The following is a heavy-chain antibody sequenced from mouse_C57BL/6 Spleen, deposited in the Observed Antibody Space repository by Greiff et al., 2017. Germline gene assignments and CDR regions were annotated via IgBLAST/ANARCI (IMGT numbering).Heavy chain of an antibody. CDR3: ARSRDYAMDY. Sequence: VQLQQSGPELVKPGASVKISCKASGYAFSSSWMNWVKQRPGKGLEWIGRIYPGDGDTNYNGKFKGKATRTADKSSSTAYMQLSSLPSEDSAVYFCARSRDYAMDYWGQGTSVTVSS. CDR1: GYAFSSSW. J-gene: IGHJ4*01. CDR2: IYPGDGDT. V-gene: IGHV1-82*01.